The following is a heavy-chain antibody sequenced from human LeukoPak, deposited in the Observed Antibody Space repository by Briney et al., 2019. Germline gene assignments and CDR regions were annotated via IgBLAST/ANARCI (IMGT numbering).Heavy chain of an antibody. CDR3: ARQDRRYDNSAHRTCDY. J-gene: IGHJ4*02. Sequence: PGGSPRLSCAASGFMFDNFWMSWVRQVPGKWLEWVANIRGDGSETHYVDSVKGRFTISRDNGKNSLYLQMNSLRVEDTAVYYCARQDRRYDNSAHRTCDYWGQGTLVTASP. D-gene: IGHD3-22*01. CDR2: IRGDGSET. V-gene: IGHV3-7*01. CDR1: GFMFDNFW.